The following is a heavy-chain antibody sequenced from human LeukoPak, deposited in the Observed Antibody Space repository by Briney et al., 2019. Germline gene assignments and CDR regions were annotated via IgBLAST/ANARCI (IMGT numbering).Heavy chain of an antibody. D-gene: IGHD2-15*01. Sequence: SETLSLTCTVSGGSISSSNYYWGWIRQPPGKGLEWIGTIYYSGSTHYNSSLKSRVTISVDTSKNHFSLRVSSVTATDTAMYYCARHGALCTGGSCTRFDPWGQRTLVTVSS. V-gene: IGHV4-39*01. CDR3: ARHGALCTGGSCTRFDP. J-gene: IGHJ5*02. CDR1: GGSISSSNYY. CDR2: IYYSGST.